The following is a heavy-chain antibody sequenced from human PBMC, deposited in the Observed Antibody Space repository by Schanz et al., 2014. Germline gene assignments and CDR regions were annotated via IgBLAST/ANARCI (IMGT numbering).Heavy chain of an antibody. CDR2: INPSGGST. Sequence: QVQLVQSGAEVKKPGASVKVSCKTSGYTFTNYYMHWVRQAPGQGLEWMGIINPSGGSTTYAQKLQGRVTMTRDTSISTAYMELSRLRSDDTAVYYCAREDSRNYPKPLDYWGQGTLVTVSS. D-gene: IGHD1-26*01. V-gene: IGHV1-46*01. J-gene: IGHJ4*02. CDR3: AREDSRNYPKPLDY. CDR1: GYTFTNYY.